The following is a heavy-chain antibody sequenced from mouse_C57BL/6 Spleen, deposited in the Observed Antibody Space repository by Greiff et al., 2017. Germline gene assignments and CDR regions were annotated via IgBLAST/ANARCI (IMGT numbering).Heavy chain of an antibody. V-gene: IGHV1-18*01. CDR1: GYTFTDYN. CDR2: INPNNGGT. D-gene: IGHD2-4*01. CDR3: ARTGDDYYFDY. Sequence: EVQRVESGPELVKPGASVKIPCKASGYTFTDYNMDWVKQSHGKSLEWIGDINPNNGGTIYNQKFKGKATLTVDKSSSTADMEHRSLTSEDTAVYYCARTGDDYYFDYWGQGTTLTVSS. J-gene: IGHJ2*01.